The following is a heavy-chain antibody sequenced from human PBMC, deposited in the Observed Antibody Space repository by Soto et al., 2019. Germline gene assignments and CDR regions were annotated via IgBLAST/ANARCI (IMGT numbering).Heavy chain of an antibody. J-gene: IGHJ4*02. CDR3: AKRGLYGSGSYYNFDY. V-gene: IGHV3-23*01. CDR1: GFTFRSYA. Sequence: GXSLRLSGEASGFTFRSYAISWVLQAPGKGLEWVSFISASGGSTNYADSVKGRFTVSRGNSKNTLYLQMNSLRADHTAVYYCAKRGLYGSGSYYNFDYWGQGTLVTVSS. CDR2: ISASGGST. D-gene: IGHD3-10*01.